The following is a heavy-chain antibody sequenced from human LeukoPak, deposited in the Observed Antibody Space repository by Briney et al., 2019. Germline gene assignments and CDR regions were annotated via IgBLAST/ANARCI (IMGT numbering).Heavy chain of an antibody. J-gene: IGHJ4*02. CDR1: GGSISSSSYY. CDR2: IYYSGST. D-gene: IGHD6-13*01. CDR3: ASLIAAAGTFDY. Sequence: PSETLSLTCTVSGGSISSSSYYWGWIRQPPGKGPEWIGSIYYSGSTYYNPSLKSRVTISVDTSKNQFSLKLSSVTAADTAVYYCASLIAAAGTFDYWGQGTLVTVSS. V-gene: IGHV4-39*01.